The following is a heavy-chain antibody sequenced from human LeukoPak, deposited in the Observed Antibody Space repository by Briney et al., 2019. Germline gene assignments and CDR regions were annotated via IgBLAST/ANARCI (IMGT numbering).Heavy chain of an antibody. CDR1: GFTFSSYG. CDR3: ARLTGSYFDY. Sequence: PGGSLRLSCAASGFTFSSYGMHWVRQAPGKGLEWVAFIRYDGSNKYYADSVKGRFTISRDNSKNTLYLQMNSLRAEDTAVYYCARLTGSYFDYWGQGTLVTVSS. D-gene: IGHD7-27*01. CDR2: IRYDGSNK. J-gene: IGHJ4*02. V-gene: IGHV3-30*02.